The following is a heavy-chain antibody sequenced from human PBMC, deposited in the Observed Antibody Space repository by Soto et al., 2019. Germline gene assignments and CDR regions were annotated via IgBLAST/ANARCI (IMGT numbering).Heavy chain of an antibody. V-gene: IGHV1-69*12. CDR3: ACSSSSYNWFDP. CDR1: GGTFSSYA. J-gene: IGHJ5*02. CDR2: IIPIFGTA. D-gene: IGHD6-6*01. Sequence: QVQLVQSGAEVKKPGSLVKVSCKSSGGTFSSYAISWVRQAPGQGLEWMGGIIPIFGTANYAQKFQGRVTITAVESTSTAYMELSSLRSEDTAVYYCACSSSSYNWFDPWGQGTLVTVSS.